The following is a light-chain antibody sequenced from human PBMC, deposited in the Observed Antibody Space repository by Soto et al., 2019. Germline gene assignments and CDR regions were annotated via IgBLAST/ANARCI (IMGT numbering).Light chain of an antibody. V-gene: IGKV1-39*01. Sequence: DIQMTQSPSSLSASVGDRVTITCRASQSIRNYLNWYQQKPGKAPNLLIYAASSLQSGVPSRFSGSGFGTDFTLTISSLQPVDLATYYCQQSYSTPYTFGQGTKLEIK. CDR1: QSIRNY. CDR3: QQSYSTPYT. CDR2: AAS. J-gene: IGKJ2*01.